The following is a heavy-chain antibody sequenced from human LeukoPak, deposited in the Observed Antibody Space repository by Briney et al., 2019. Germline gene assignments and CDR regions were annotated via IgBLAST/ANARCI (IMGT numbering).Heavy chain of an antibody. CDR2: MYYSGST. CDR1: GGSFSGYY. Sequence: SETLSLICAVYGGSFSGYYWSWIRQPPGKGLEWIGYMYYSGSTSYNPSLKSRVTISVDTSKNQFSLKLSSVTAADTAVYYCASGAYSFYYMDVWGKGTTVTIS. V-gene: IGHV4-59*01. D-gene: IGHD5-18*01. J-gene: IGHJ6*03. CDR3: ASGAYSFYYMDV.